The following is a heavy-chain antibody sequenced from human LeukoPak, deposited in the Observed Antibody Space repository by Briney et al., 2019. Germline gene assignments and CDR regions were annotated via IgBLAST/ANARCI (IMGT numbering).Heavy chain of an antibody. CDR1: GGSISSYY. V-gene: IGHV4-4*09. CDR2: IYTSGST. CDR3: ARRLHYDYVWGSYRYTSAFDI. D-gene: IGHD3-16*02. J-gene: IGHJ3*02. Sequence: SETLSLTCTVSGGSISSYYWSWIRQPPGKGLEWIGYIYTSGSTNYNPSLKSRVTISVDTSKNQFSLKLSSVTAADTAVYYCARRLHYDYVWGSYRYTSAFDIWGQGTMVTVSS.